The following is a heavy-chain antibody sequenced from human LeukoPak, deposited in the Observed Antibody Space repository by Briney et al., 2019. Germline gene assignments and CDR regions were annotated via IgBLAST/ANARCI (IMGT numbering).Heavy chain of an antibody. CDR1: GFTFSNSA. Sequence: PGGSLRLSCAASGFTFSNSAMSWVRQAPGEGLEWVSTVSAGGGSTFYADSVKGRLTISRDNSKNTLYLQMNSLRADDTAVYYCAKLTSTWGQGTLVTVSS. CDR2: VSAGGGST. J-gene: IGHJ5*02. CDR3: AKLTST. V-gene: IGHV3-23*01.